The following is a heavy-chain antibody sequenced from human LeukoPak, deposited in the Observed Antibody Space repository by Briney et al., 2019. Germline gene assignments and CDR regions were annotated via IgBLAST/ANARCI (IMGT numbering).Heavy chain of an antibody. CDR2: IYWNDNK. CDR3: AYRPKNRGTNNWFDP. Sequence: SGPTLVKPTQTLTLTCTFSGFSLSTSGVGVGWIRQPPGKALEWLALIYWNDNKLYSPSLKNRLTITKDTSKNQVVLTMTNMDPVDTATYYCAYRPKNRGTNNWFDPWGQGTLVTVSS. CDR1: GFSLSTSGVG. V-gene: IGHV2-5*01. D-gene: IGHD1/OR15-1a*01. J-gene: IGHJ5*02.